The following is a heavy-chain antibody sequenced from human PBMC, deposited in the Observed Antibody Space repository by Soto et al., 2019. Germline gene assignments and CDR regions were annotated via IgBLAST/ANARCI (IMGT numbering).Heavy chain of an antibody. Sequence: PGGSLRLSCAASGFTFNNYIMSWVRQAPGKGLEWVAVISYDGSNKYYADSVKGRFTISRDNSKNTLYLQMNSLRAEDTAVYYCARDQQQLVLDYYYYGMDVWGQGTTVTVS. D-gene: IGHD6-13*01. J-gene: IGHJ6*02. CDR1: GFTFNNYI. CDR2: ISYDGSNK. CDR3: ARDQQQLVLDYYYYGMDV. V-gene: IGHV3-30-3*01.